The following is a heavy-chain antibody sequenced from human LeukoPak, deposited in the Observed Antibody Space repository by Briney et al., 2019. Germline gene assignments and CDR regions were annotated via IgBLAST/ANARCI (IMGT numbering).Heavy chain of an antibody. CDR2: TIPIFGTT. CDR1: GGTFSSYT. D-gene: IGHD2-21*01. V-gene: IGHV1-69*13. J-gene: IGHJ3*02. Sequence: ASVKVSCKTSGGTFSSYTITWVRQAPGQGLEWMGGTIPIFGTTNYAQKFQGRVTITADESTSTAYMELSSLRSEDTAVYYCARGWQLGGDLGDAFDIWGQGTMVTVSS. CDR3: ARGWQLGGDLGDAFDI.